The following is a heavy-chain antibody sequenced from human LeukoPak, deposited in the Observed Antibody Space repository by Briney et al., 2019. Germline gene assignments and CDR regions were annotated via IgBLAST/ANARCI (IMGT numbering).Heavy chain of an antibody. J-gene: IGHJ5*02. Sequence: GGSLRLSCAASGFTFSSFAMTWVRQAPGKGLEWVSSITGNHGPTYNTDSVKGRFTISRDNSQNTLYLQMNSLRAEDTVVYYCTKDPNGDYVGAFDPWGQGTLVTVSS. CDR2: ITGNHGPT. V-gene: IGHV3-23*01. CDR1: GFTFSSFA. CDR3: TKDPNGDYVGAFDP. D-gene: IGHD4-17*01.